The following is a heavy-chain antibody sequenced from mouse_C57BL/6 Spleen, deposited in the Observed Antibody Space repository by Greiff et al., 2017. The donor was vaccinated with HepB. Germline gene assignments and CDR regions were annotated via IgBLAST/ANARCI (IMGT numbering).Heavy chain of an antibody. CDR2: IYPGDGDT. CDR3: ARGGDGYDGWFAY. J-gene: IGHJ3*01. D-gene: IGHD2-2*01. Sequence: QVQLQQSGPELVKPGASVKISCKASGYAFSSSWMNWVKQRPGKGLEWIGRIYPGDGDTNYNGKFKGKATLTADKSSSTAYMQLSSLTSEDSAVYFCARGGDGYDGWFAYWGQGTLVTVSA. V-gene: IGHV1-82*01. CDR1: GYAFSSSW.